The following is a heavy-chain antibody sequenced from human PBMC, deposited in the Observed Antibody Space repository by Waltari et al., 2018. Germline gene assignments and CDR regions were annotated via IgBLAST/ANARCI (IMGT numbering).Heavy chain of an antibody. J-gene: IGHJ4*02. CDR2: IIPIFGTA. CDR3: ARGLDSGSYLLGY. V-gene: IGHV1-69*05. D-gene: IGHD1-26*01. Sequence: QVPLVQSGAEVQKPGSSVTVYCQASGGTFSSYALSWVRQAPGQGLEWMGGIIPIFGTANYAQKFQGRVTITTDESTSTAYMELSSLRSEDTAVYYCARGLDSGSYLLGYWGQGTLVTVSS. CDR1: GGTFSSYA.